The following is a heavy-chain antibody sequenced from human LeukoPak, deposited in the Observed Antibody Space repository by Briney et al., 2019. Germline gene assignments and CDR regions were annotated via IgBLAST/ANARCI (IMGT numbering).Heavy chain of an antibody. D-gene: IGHD6-6*01. J-gene: IGHJ3*01. CDR1: GFTFSIHS. Sequence: GGSLRLSCAASGFTFSIHSMNWVRQAPGKGLEWVSYIDSRSGTIYYGDSVKGRFTISRDNAKNSLYLQINSLRAEDTAVYYCARSSYSSSSSVWGQGTMVTVSS. V-gene: IGHV3-48*04. CDR2: IDSRSGTI. CDR3: ARSSYSSSSSV.